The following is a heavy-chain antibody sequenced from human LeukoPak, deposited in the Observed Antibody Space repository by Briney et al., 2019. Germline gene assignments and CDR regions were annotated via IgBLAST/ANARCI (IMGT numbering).Heavy chain of an antibody. J-gene: IGHJ3*02. CDR1: GFTVSSNY. D-gene: IGHD3-22*01. Sequence: GGSLRLSCAASGFTVSSNYMSWVRQAPGKGLEWVSIIYTGDNTFYADSVKGRFTISRDNSKNTLYLQMNSLRAEDTAVYYCAKDLTYDSSGYYYPDAFDIWGQGTMVTVSS. CDR3: AKDLTYDSSGYYYPDAFDI. V-gene: IGHV3-53*01. CDR2: IYTGDNT.